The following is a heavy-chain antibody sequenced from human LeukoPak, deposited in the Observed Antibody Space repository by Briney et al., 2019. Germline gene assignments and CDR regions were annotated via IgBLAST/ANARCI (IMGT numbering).Heavy chain of an antibody. CDR1: GFTFSSYS. D-gene: IGHD3-10*01. CDR2: ISSSSYI. CDR3: ARNYYGSGSYQY. J-gene: IGHJ4*02. V-gene: IGHV3-21*01. Sequence: GGSLRLSCAASGFTFSSYSMNWVRQAPGKGLEWVSSISSSSYIYYADSVKGRFTISRDNAKNSLYLQMNSLRAEDTAAYYCARNYYGSGSYQYWGQGTLVTVSS.